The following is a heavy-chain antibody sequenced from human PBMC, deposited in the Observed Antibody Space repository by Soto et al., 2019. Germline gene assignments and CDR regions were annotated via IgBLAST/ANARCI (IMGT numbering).Heavy chain of an antibody. J-gene: IGHJ6*02. CDR1: GYTFTSYG. Sequence: ASVKVSCKASGYTFTSYGIGWVRQAPGQGLEWMGWISAYNGNTNYAQKLQGRVTMTTDTSTSTAYMVLRSLRSDDTAVYYCARVMAYDFWSGYLPLLNRYGMDVWGQGTTVTVSS. CDR3: ARVMAYDFWSGYLPLLNRYGMDV. V-gene: IGHV1-18*01. CDR2: ISAYNGNT. D-gene: IGHD3-3*01.